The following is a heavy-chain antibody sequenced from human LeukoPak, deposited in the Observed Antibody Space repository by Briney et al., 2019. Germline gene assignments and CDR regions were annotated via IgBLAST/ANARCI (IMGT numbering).Heavy chain of an antibody. CDR2: IKHSGST. D-gene: IGHD6-13*01. Sequence: PSETLSLTHAVYGGSFSGYYWSSIRQPPGKGLESLVEIKHSGSTNSHPSLKSRVTISVDTSKNQFSLKLSSVPAADTAVYYCARALYSSSWPRPPPANWFDPWGQGTLVTVSS. CDR3: ARALYSSSWPRPPPANWFDP. CDR1: GGSFSGYY. J-gene: IGHJ5*02. V-gene: IGHV4-34*01.